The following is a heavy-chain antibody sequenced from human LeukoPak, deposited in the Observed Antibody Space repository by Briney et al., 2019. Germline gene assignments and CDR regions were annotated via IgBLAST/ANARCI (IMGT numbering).Heavy chain of an antibody. D-gene: IGHD3-10*01. CDR2: IRYDGSNK. J-gene: IGHJ4*02. CDR1: GFTFSSYS. Sequence: GGSLRLSCAATGFTFSSYSMNWVRQVPDKGLAWVAFIRYDGSNKYYADSVKGRFTISRDNSKNTLYLQMNSLRAEDTAVYYSVGLNHNSGSYRNYWGQGTLVTVSS. V-gene: IGHV3-30*02. CDR3: VGLNHNSGSYRNY.